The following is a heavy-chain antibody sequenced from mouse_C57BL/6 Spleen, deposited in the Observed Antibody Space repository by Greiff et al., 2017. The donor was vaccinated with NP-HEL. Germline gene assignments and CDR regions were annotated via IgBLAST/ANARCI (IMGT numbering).Heavy chain of an antibody. CDR2: IDPSDSET. J-gene: IGHJ2*01. V-gene: IGHV1-52*01. CDR3: ARLDYGSSYGY. Sequence: QVQLQQPGAELVRPGSSVKLSCKASGYTFTSYWMHWVKQRPIQGLEWIGNIDPSDSETNYNQKFKDKATLTVDKSSSTAYMQLSSLTSEDSAVYYCARLDYGSSYGYWGQGTTLTVSS. D-gene: IGHD1-1*01. CDR1: GYTFTSYW.